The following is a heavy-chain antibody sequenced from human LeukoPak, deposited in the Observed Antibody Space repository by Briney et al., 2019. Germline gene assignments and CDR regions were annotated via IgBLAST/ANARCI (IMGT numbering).Heavy chain of an antibody. J-gene: IGHJ6*03. D-gene: IGHD1-7*01. CDR2: IRYDGSNK. V-gene: IGHV3-30*02. CDR1: GFTFSSYG. CDR3: AKGGAGTTNPYYYYYYMDV. Sequence: GRSLRLSCAASGFTFSSYGMHWVRQAPGKGLEWVAFIRYDGSNKYYADSVKGRFTISRDNSKNTLYLQMNSLRAEDTAVYYCAKGGAGTTNPYYYYYYMDVWGKGTTVTVSS.